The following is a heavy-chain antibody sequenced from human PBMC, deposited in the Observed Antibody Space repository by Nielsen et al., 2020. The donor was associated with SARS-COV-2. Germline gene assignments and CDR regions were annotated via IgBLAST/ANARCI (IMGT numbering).Heavy chain of an antibody. Sequence: ASVKVSCKASGYTFTGYYMHWVRQAPGQGLEWMGWINPNSGGTNYAQKFQGWVTMTRDTSISTAYMELSRLRSDVTAVYYCARDDRRLRKGGMDVWGPGTTVTVSS. J-gene: IGHJ6*02. V-gene: IGHV1-2*04. D-gene: IGHD6-25*01. CDR2: INPNSGGT. CDR1: GYTFTGYY. CDR3: ARDDRRLRKGGMDV.